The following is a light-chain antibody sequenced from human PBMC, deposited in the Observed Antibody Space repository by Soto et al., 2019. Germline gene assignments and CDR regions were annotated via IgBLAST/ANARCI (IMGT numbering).Light chain of an antibody. CDR3: HQYGSSPAT. V-gene: IGKV3-20*01. J-gene: IGKJ1*01. Sequence: EIVLTQSPGNLSLSPGERATLSCRASQSFSSSYIAWYQQKPGQAPRLLIYGASSRATGIPDRFSGSGSGTDFTLTISRLEPEDFAVYYCHQYGSSPATFGQGTKVDIK. CDR2: GAS. CDR1: QSFSSSY.